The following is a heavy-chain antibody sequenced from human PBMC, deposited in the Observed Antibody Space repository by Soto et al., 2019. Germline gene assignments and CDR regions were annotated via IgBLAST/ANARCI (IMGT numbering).Heavy chain of an antibody. CDR2: ISYRGSA. D-gene: IGHD2-15*01. CDR1: GGSISSGGYY. Sequence: SETLSLTCTVSGGSISSGGYYWSWIRQHPGKGLEWIGYISYRGSAYYSPSLKSRVTISVDTSKNQFSLKVNSVTAADTAVYYCVRRMKNYYTMGVWGQGTTVTVSS. J-gene: IGHJ6*02. V-gene: IGHV4-31*03. CDR3: VRRMKNYYTMGV.